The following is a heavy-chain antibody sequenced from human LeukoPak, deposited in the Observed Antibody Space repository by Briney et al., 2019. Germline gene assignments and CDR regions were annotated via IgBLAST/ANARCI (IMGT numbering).Heavy chain of an antibody. CDR2: ISISTSTI. CDR3: AKDAEYNWNYFDY. J-gene: IGHJ4*02. CDR1: GFTFSSHS. Sequence: PGGSLRLSCAASGFTFSSHSMHWVRQAPGKGLEWISYISISTSTIYYADSVKGRFTISRDNSKNTLYLQMNSLRAEDTAVYYCAKDAEYNWNYFDYWGQGTLVTVSS. V-gene: IGHV3-48*01. D-gene: IGHD1-20*01.